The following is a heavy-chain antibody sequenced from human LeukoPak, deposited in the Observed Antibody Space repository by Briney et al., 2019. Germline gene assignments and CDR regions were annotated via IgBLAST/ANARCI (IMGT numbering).Heavy chain of an antibody. Sequence: SETLSLTCAVYGGSFSGYYWSWIRQPPGKGLEWIGEINHSGSTNYNPSLKSRVTISVDTSKNQFSLKLSSVTTADTAVYYCARGDYYYDSSGEFDYWGQGTLVTVSS. V-gene: IGHV4-34*01. J-gene: IGHJ4*02. CDR2: INHSGST. D-gene: IGHD3-22*01. CDR3: ARGDYYYDSSGEFDY. CDR1: GGSFSGYY.